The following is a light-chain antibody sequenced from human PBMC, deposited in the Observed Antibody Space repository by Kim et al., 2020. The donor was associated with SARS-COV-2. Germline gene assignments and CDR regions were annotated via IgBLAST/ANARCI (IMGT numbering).Light chain of an antibody. CDR3: QQYGNLPWT. J-gene: IGKJ1*01. Sequence: PGERATLSCRASQNVDANYVAWYLQKPGQAPRLLIYAASIRATGIPDRFSGGGSGTDFTLTIRRLEPEDFAVYFCQQYGNLPWTFGRGTKLEIK. CDR2: AAS. V-gene: IGKV3-20*01. CDR1: QNVDANY.